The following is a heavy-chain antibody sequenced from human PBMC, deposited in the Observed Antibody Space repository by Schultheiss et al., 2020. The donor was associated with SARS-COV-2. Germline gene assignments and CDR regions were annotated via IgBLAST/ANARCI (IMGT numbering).Heavy chain of an antibody. Sequence: GGSLRLSCKGSGYSFTSYWIGWVRQMPGKGLEWMGIIYPGDSDTRYSPSFQGQVTISADKSISTAYLQWSSLKASDTAMYYCARHRPYDFWSGYYSDYYYYMDVWGKGTTVTVSS. CDR3: ARHRPYDFWSGYYSDYYYYMDV. CDR2: IYPGDSDT. CDR1: GYSFTSYW. D-gene: IGHD3-3*01. V-gene: IGHV5-51*01. J-gene: IGHJ6*03.